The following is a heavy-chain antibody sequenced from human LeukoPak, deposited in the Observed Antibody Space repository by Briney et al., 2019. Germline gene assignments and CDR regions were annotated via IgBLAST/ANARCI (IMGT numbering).Heavy chain of an antibody. D-gene: IGHD5/OR15-5a*01. CDR2: IYTSGST. J-gene: IGHJ2*01. CDR3: ANNLRTPNWYFDL. Sequence: SETLSLTCTVSGGSISSYYWSWIRQPAGKGLEWIGRIYTSGSTNYNPSLKSRVTMSVDTSKNQFSLKLSSVTAEDTAVYYCANNLRTPNWYFDLWGRGTLVTVSS. CDR1: GGSISSYY. V-gene: IGHV4-4*07.